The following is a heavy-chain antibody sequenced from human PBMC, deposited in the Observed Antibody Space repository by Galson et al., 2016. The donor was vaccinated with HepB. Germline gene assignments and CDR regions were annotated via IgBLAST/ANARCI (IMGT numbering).Heavy chain of an antibody. D-gene: IGHD5/OR15-5a*01. Sequence: SETLSLTCTVSGGSISGYYWSWIRQPPGKGLEWIGYISNSGSTNYIPSLKSRITILVDTSKNQFSLKLSSVTAADTAVYYCVRGGSTTGLFDYWGQGTLVTVSS. CDR2: ISNSGST. J-gene: IGHJ4*02. CDR1: GGSISGYY. CDR3: VRGGSTTGLFDY. V-gene: IGHV4-59*01.